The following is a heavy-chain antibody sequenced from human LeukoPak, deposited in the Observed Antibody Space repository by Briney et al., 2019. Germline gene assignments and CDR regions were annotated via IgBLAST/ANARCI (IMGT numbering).Heavy chain of an antibody. CDR3: ARDSDIVATINYYYYGMDV. D-gene: IGHD5-12*01. CDR1: GYTFTSYG. V-gene: IGHV1-18*01. J-gene: IGHJ6*02. CDR2: ISAYKGNT. Sequence: ASVKVSCKASGYTFTSYGISWVRQAPGQGLEWMGWISAYKGNTNYAQKLQGRVTMTTDTSTRTAYMEMRSLRSDDTAVYYCARDSDIVATINYYYYGMDVWGQGTTVTVSS.